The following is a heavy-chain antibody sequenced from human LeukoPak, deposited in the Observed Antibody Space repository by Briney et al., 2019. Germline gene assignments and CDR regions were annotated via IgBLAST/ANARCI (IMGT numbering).Heavy chain of an antibody. V-gene: IGHV3-48*04. CDR3: ARGLATWNY. D-gene: IGHD5-12*01. J-gene: IGHJ4*02. Sequence: GGSLRLSCAASGFTFSSYSMNWVRQAPGKGLEWVSYISSSSSTIYYADSVKGRFTISRDNAKNSLYLQMNSLRVEDTAVYYCARGLATWNYWGQGTLVTVSS. CDR1: GFTFSSYS. CDR2: ISSSSSTI.